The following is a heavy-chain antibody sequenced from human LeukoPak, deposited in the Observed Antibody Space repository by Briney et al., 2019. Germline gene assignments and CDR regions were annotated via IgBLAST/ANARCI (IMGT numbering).Heavy chain of an antibody. Sequence: SETLSLTSAVYGGSFSGYYWSWIRQPPGKGLEWIGEINHSGSTNYNPSLKSRVTISVDTSKNQFSLKLSSVTAADTAVYYCAREGYDSSGYYTMVDYWGQGTLVTVSS. J-gene: IGHJ4*02. D-gene: IGHD3-22*01. CDR3: AREGYDSSGYYTMVDY. V-gene: IGHV4-34*01. CDR1: GGSFSGYY. CDR2: INHSGST.